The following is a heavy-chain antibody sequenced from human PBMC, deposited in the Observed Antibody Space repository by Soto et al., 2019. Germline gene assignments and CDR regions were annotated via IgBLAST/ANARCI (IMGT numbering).Heavy chain of an antibody. J-gene: IGHJ6*02. D-gene: IGHD6-19*01. CDR2: IYYSGRT. Sequence: PSETLCLTYTVAGGSIISYGGRRIRQTPRKGLEWIGYIYYSGRTNYNPSLTSRVTISVDTSKNHFSLKLTSVTAADTAVYYCARMVSGWYRGHYYGMDVWGQGTTVTVSS. CDR1: GGSIISYG. V-gene: IGHV4-59*08. CDR3: ARMVSGWYRGHYYGMDV.